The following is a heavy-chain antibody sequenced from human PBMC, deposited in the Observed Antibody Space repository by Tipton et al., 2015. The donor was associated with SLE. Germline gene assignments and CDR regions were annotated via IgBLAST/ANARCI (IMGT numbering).Heavy chain of an antibody. CDR1: GFTFSSYS. J-gene: IGHJ3*02. CDR2: ISSSSSYI. CDR3: AKGGDGGAFDI. D-gene: IGHD3-10*01. Sequence: SLRLSCAASGFTFSSYSMNWVRQAPGKGLEWVSSISSSSSYIYYADSVKGRFTISRDNAKNSLYLQMNSLRAEDTVLYYCAKGGDGGAFDIWGQGTMVTVSS. V-gene: IGHV3-21*04.